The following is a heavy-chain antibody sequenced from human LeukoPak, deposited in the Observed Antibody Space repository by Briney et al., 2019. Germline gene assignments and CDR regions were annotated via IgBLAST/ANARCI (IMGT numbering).Heavy chain of an antibody. CDR3: ARAGVAVVPAAMILGGYYYGMDV. Sequence: ASVKVSCKASGGTFSCYAISWVRQAPGQGLEWMGGIIPIFGTANYAQKFQGRVTITADESTSTAYMELSSLRSEDTAVYYCARAGVAVVPAAMILGGYYYGMDVWGKGTTVTVSS. CDR1: GGTFSCYA. D-gene: IGHD2-2*01. V-gene: IGHV1-69*13. CDR2: IIPIFGTA. J-gene: IGHJ6*04.